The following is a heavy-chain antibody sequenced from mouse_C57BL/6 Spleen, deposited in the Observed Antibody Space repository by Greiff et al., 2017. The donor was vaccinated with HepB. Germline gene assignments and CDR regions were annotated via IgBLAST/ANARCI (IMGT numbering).Heavy chain of an antibody. V-gene: IGHV3-6*01. CDR3: ASPITTVVANGFAY. Sequence: VQLKESGPGLVKPSQSLSLTCSVTGYSITSGYYWNWIRQFPGNKLEWMGYISYDGSNNYNPSLKNRISITRDTSKNQFFLKLNSVTTEDTATYYCASPITTVVANGFAYWGQGTLVTVSA. J-gene: IGHJ3*01. CDR1: GYSITSGYY. D-gene: IGHD1-1*01. CDR2: ISYDGSN.